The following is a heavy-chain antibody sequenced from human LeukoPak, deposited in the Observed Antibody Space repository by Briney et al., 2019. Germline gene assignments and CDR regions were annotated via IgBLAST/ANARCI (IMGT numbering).Heavy chain of an antibody. CDR3: ARQMTPHGNFDY. D-gene: IGHD1-26*01. J-gene: IGHJ4*02. CDR2: IGTAGDT. V-gene: IGHV3-13*01. Sequence: GGSLRLSYAASGFTLSNHAMHWVRRATGKGLEWVSAIGTAGDTFYPGSVKGRFTISRENAKNSLYLQMDSLRAEDTAVYYCARQMTPHGNFDYWGQGTLVTVSS. CDR1: GFTLSNHA.